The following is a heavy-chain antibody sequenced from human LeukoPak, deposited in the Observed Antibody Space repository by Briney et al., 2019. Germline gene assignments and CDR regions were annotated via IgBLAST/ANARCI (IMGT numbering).Heavy chain of an antibody. D-gene: IGHD3-10*01. J-gene: IGHJ6*03. CDR3: ARDTRGNFYYMDV. Sequence: SETLSLTCTVSGGSISSSYWSWIRHPPGKGLEWIGQPPVKGLEWIGYIYYSGSTNYNPSLKSRVTITVDTSKNQFSLKLSSVTAAATAVYYCARDTRGNFYYMDVWGKGTTVTVSS. CDR2: IYYSGST. V-gene: IGHV4-59*12. CDR1: GGSISSSY.